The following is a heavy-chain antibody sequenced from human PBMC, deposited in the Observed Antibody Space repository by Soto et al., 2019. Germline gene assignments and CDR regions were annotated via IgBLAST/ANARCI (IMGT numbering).Heavy chain of an antibody. CDR3: ARGGTDWFDP. J-gene: IGHJ5*02. Sequence: GESLKISCKASGYTFTGYYMHWVRQAPGQGLEWMGWINPNSGGTNYAQKFQGWVTMTRDTSISTAYMELSRLRSDDTAVYYCARGGTDWFDPWGQGTLVTVSS. CDR2: INPNSGGT. CDR1: GYTFTGYY. D-gene: IGHD1-1*01. V-gene: IGHV1-2*04.